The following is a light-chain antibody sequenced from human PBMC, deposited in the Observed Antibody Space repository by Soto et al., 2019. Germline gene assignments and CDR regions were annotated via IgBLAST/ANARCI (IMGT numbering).Light chain of an antibody. CDR2: GAS. CDR3: QQYSNSVWT. CDR1: QSVSSNN. J-gene: IGKJ1*01. Sequence: EIVLTQSPGTLSLSPGEGATLSCRASQSVSSNNLAWYQQKPGQAPRLLMYGASNRATGIPDRFSGSGSGTAFTLTISRLEPVDFAVYYCQQYSNSVWTFGQGTKVEIK. V-gene: IGKV3-20*01.